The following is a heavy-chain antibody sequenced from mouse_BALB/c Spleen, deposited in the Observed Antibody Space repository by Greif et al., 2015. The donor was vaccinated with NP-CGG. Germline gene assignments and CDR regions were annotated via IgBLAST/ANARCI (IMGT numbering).Heavy chain of an antibody. D-gene: IGHD1-2*01. V-gene: IGHV3-6*02. CDR3: ARITTATCYAMDY. CDR1: GYSITSGYY. CDR2: ISYDGSN. J-gene: IGHJ4*01. Sequence: EVQLQQSGPGLVKPSQSQSLTCSVTGYSITSGYYWNWIRQFPGNKLEWMGYISYDGSNNYNPSLKNRISITRDTSKNQFFLKLNSVTTEDTATYYCARITTATCYAMDYWGQGTSVTVSS.